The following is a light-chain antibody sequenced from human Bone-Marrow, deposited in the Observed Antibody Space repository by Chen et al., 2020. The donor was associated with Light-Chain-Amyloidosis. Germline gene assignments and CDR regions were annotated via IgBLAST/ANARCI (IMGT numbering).Light chain of an antibody. V-gene: IGLV1-47*01. CDR2: KMN. Sequence: QSVLTQPLSASGSPAQWVTISCSGVSSNFGRNYVYWYQQPPGTAPQLLIYKMNQRPSGVPDLFSGSKSGTSASLAISGVRSEDEADYHCAACDDTLSGPVFGGGTKVTVL. CDR1: SSNFGRNY. J-gene: IGLJ3*02. CDR3: AACDDTLSGPV.